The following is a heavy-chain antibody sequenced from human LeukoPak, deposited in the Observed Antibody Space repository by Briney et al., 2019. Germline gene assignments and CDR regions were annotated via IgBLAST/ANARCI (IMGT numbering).Heavy chain of an antibody. D-gene: IGHD3-9*01. J-gene: IGHJ3*01. CDR2: IKSKSGGGTT. CDR1: GFTSTNTW. Sequence: GGSLRLSCAASGFTSTNTWMNWVRQAPGKGLEWVGRIKSKSGGGTTDYAAPVKGRFTISRDDSKNTLYLQMNSLKTEDTAVYYCARDWYHAFDFWGQGTMVTVSS. V-gene: IGHV3-15*07. CDR3: ARDWYHAFDF.